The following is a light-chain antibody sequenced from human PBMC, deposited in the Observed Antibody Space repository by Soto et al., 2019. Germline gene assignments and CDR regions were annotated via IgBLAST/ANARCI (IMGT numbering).Light chain of an antibody. Sequence: EIVLTQSPGTLSLSPGERATLSCRASQSVSSNYLAWYQQKPGQAPRLLIYGASTRATGIPARFSGSGSGTDFTITISRLEAEDFAVYYCQQYGRSPRTFGQGTKVEIK. J-gene: IGKJ1*01. CDR1: QSVSSNY. CDR2: GAS. V-gene: IGKV3-20*01. CDR3: QQYGRSPRT.